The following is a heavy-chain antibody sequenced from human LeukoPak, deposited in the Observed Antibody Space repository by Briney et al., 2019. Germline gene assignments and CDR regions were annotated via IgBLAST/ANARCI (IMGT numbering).Heavy chain of an antibody. V-gene: IGHV1-69*05. Sequence: SVKVSCKASGGTFISYAISWVRQAPGQGLEWMGGIIPIFGTANYAQKFQGRVTITTDESTSTAYMELSSLRSEDTAVYYCAKGRWLPWYFDYWGQGTMVTVSS. CDR3: AKGRWLPWYFDY. D-gene: IGHD5-24*01. CDR1: GGTFISYA. J-gene: IGHJ4*02. CDR2: IIPIFGTA.